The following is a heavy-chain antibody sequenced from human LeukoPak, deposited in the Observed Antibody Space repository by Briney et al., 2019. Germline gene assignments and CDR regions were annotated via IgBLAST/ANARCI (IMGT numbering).Heavy chain of an antibody. CDR1: GFTFSSYA. Sequence: GGSLRLSCAASGFTFSSYAMGWVRQAPGKGLEWVSAITASGGNTYYADSVKGRFTISRDNSKNTLYLQVNSLRAEDTAVYYCAKGNGYSFGRYYFDYWGQGTLVTVSS. CDR2: ITASGGNT. CDR3: AKGNGYSFGRYYFDY. J-gene: IGHJ4*02. V-gene: IGHV3-23*01. D-gene: IGHD5-18*01.